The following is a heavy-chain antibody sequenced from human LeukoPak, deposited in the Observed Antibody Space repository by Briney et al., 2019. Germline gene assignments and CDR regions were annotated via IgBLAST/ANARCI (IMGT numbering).Heavy chain of an antibody. D-gene: IGHD3-10*01. CDR2: INPSGGST. Sequence: ASVKVSCKASGYTFTSYYMHWVRQAPGQGLEWMGIINPSGGSTSYAQKFQGRVTMTRDTSTSTVYMELSSLRPEDTAFYYCAKDGYYGSASYFYYSDHWGQGTLVTVSS. CDR3: AKDGYYGSASYFYYSDH. J-gene: IGHJ4*02. V-gene: IGHV1-46*01. CDR1: GYTFTSYY.